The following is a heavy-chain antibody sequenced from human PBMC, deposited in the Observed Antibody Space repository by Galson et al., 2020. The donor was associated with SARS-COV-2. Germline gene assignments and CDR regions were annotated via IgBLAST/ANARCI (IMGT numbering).Heavy chain of an antibody. CDR3: AKSLWFGEILSPFDY. V-gene: IGHV3-30*18. Sequence: GESLKISCAASGFTFSNFAMHWVRQAPGNGLEWVAVISDDGTNTYYRDSVKGRFSISRDNSKNTLYLQMNSLRVEDTAVYHCAKSLWFGEILSPFDYWGQGAQATVSS. J-gene: IGHJ4*02. CDR1: GFTFSNFA. CDR2: ISDDGTNT. D-gene: IGHD3-10*01.